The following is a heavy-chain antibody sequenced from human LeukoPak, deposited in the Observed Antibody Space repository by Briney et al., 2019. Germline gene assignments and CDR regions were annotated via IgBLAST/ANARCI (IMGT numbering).Heavy chain of an antibody. CDR2: IYPGDSDT. CDR3: ARRDGYCSGGSCYLFDY. J-gene: IGHJ4*02. D-gene: IGHD2-15*01. V-gene: IGHV5-51*01. CDR1: GYSFTSYW. Sequence: GESLKISCKGSGYSFTSYWIGWVRQMPGKGLEWMGIIYPGDSDTRYSPSFQGQVTISADKSISTAYLQWSSLKASDTAMYYCARRDGYCSGGSCYLFDYRGQGTLVTVSS.